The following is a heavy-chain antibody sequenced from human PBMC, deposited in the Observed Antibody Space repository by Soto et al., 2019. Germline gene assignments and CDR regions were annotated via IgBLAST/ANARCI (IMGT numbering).Heavy chain of an antibody. CDR3: ARQPLHRVGSSISTLDI. CDR1: GASIITGTFD. Sequence: SDPLSPNYIIFGASIITGTFDWTWIQQSPGKGQECMVSMSIGRDTYFNPSLKSRLTLSADTSKNQLSLNLNSVTAADTAVYYCARQPLHRVGSSISTLDIWGQGTVVT. D-gene: IGHD1-26*01. J-gene: IGHJ3*02. CDR2: MSIGRDT. V-gene: IGHV4-39*01.